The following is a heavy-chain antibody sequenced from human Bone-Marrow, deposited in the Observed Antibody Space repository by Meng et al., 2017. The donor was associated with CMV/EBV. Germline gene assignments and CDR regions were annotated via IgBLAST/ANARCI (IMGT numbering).Heavy chain of an antibody. CDR1: GFTFDDFG. D-gene: IGHD1-14*01. CDR2: LNWNGDNT. Sequence: LSLTCAGPGFTFDDFGMNWVRQAPGKGLEWVAGLNWNGDNTDYADSVRGRFTISRDNAKNSLYLQMNTLRAEDTALYYCVRDQFETGSYGMGVWGQGTTVTVSS. V-gene: IGHV3-20*04. CDR3: VRDQFETGSYGMGV. J-gene: IGHJ6*02.